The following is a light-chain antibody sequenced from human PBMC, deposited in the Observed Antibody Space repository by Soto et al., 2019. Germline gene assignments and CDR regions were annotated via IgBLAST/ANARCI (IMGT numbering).Light chain of an antibody. CDR3: SSYTSSNILV. V-gene: IGLV2-14*01. Sequence: QSALTQPASVSGSPGQSIAISCTGNSSDVGGYNYVSWYQQHPGKAPKVMIYEVSNRPSGVSNRFSGSKSGNTASLTISGLQAEDEAEYYCSSYTSSNILVFGTGTKVTVL. J-gene: IGLJ1*01. CDR2: EVS. CDR1: SSDVGGYNY.